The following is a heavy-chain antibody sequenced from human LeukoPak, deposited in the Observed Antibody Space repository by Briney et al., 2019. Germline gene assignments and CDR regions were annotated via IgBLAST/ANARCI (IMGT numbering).Heavy chain of an antibody. CDR1: GGSISSSYW. Sequence: PSGTLSLTCAVAGGSISSSYWWTWVRQPPGKGLEWIGEIYHSGSTNYNPSLKSRLTISVDKSKNQSPLKLSSVTAAHTAVYYCARSYWTGYHPLDFWGQGTLVTVSS. D-gene: IGHD3/OR15-3a*01. CDR3: ARSYWTGYHPLDF. CDR2: IYHSGST. J-gene: IGHJ4*02. V-gene: IGHV4-4*02.